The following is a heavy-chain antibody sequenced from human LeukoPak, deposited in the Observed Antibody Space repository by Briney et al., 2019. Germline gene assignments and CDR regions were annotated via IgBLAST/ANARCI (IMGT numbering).Heavy chain of an antibody. CDR1: GVSISSYY. J-gene: IGHJ4*02. V-gene: IGHV4-59*01. CDR3: ARGDDYGDYEAY. CDR2: IYYSGST. D-gene: IGHD4-17*01. Sequence: SETLSLTCTVSGVSISSYYWSWIRQPPGKGLEWIGYIYYSGSTNYNPSLKSRVTISVDTSKNQFSLKLSSVTAADTAVYYCARGDDYGDYEAYWGQGTLVTVSS.